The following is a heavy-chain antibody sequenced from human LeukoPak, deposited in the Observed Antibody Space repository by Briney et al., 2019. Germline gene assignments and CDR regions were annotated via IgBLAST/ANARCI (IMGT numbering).Heavy chain of an antibody. V-gene: IGHV4-59*12. CDR2: IYYSGST. D-gene: IGHD1-14*01. Sequence: SETLSLTCTVSGGSISSYYWSWIRQPPGKGLEWIGYIYYSGSTNYNPSLKSRVTISVDTSKNQFSLKLSSVTAADTAVYYCARASSTEDFDYWGQGTLVTVSS. CDR3: ARASSTEDFDY. CDR1: GGSISSYY. J-gene: IGHJ4*02.